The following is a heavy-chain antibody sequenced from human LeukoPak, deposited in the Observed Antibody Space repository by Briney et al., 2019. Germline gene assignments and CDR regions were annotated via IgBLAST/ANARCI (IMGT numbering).Heavy chain of an antibody. V-gene: IGHV3-64*01. J-gene: IGHJ4*02. CDR1: GFTFSTYA. Sequence: GGSLRLSCAASGFTFSTYAMHWVRQAPGKGLEYVSAISNHGGSTYYANSVKGRFIISRDNSKNTLYLQMGSLRAEDIAVYYCARESATSGWLFDYWGQGTLVTVSS. D-gene: IGHD6-19*01. CDR2: ISNHGGST. CDR3: ARESATSGWLFDY.